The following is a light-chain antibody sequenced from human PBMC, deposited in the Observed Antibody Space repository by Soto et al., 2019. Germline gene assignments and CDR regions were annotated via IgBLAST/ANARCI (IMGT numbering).Light chain of an antibody. CDR1: DSIAKY. Sequence: IQTTQSPSSLSASVGDRVTITCRTSDSIAKYLNWNQQKPGQVPKLLIVAASRLQSGVPTRFSSSGSGTEFTLTISSLQPEDFATYYCQQSYSMPLTFGQGTRLE. CDR2: AAS. J-gene: IGKJ5*01. V-gene: IGKV1-39*01. CDR3: QQSYSMPLT.